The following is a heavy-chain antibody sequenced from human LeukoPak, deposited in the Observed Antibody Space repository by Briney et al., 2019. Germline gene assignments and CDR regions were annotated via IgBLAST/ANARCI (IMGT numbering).Heavy chain of an antibody. V-gene: IGHV4-38-2*01. CDR1: GYSISSGYY. D-gene: IGHD2-2*01. J-gene: IGHJ5*02. Sequence: SETLSLTCAVSGYSISSGYYWGWIRPPPGKGLEWIGSIYHSGSTYYNPSLKSRVTISVDTSKNQFSLKLSSVTAADTAVYYCARSTTVRNRWVDPWGQGTLVTVSS. CDR2: IYHSGST. CDR3: ARSTTVRNRWVDP.